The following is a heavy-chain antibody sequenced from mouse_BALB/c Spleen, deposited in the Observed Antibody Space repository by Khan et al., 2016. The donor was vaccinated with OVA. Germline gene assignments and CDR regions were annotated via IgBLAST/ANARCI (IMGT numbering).Heavy chain of an antibody. V-gene: IGHV1-4*01. CDR3: ARDGAYYRNDGWFAY. CDR2: INPSSGYT. D-gene: IGHD2-14*01. Sequence: QVQLKQSGAELARPGASVKMSCKASGYTFTSYTIHWIKQRPGQGLEWLGYINPSSGYTNYNQKFKDKATLTADKSSTTAYKKLSSLTPDDSAVYYCARDGAYYRNDGWFAYWGQGTLVTVSA. CDR1: GYTFTSYT. J-gene: IGHJ3*01.